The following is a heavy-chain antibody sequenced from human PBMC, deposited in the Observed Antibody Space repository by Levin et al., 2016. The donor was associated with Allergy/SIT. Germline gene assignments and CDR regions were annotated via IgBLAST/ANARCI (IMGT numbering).Heavy chain of an antibody. D-gene: IGHD3-10*01. CDR1: GFTFSSYA. CDR3: ATYDYGSGSIRKVYYFDY. Sequence: GESLKISCAASGFTFSSYAMHWVRQAPGKGLEWVAVISYDGSNKYYADSVKGRFTISRDNSKNTLFLQMNTLRAEDTAVYYCATYDYGSGSIRKVYYFDYWGQGTLVTVSS. CDR2: ISYDGSNK. J-gene: IGHJ4*02. V-gene: IGHV3-30-3*01.